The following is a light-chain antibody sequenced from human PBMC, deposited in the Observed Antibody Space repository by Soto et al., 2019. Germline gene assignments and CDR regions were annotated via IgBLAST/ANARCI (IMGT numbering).Light chain of an antibody. CDR1: QSIDSNY. CDR2: DIS. Sequence: EIVLTQSPGTLSLSPGERATLSCRTSQSIDSNYLAWYQQKPGQAPRLLMYDISSRATGIPDRFSGSGSGTDFTLTNSRLEPEDFAVYYCQRSSAFGQGTKVEIK. CDR3: QRSSA. V-gene: IGKV3-20*01. J-gene: IGKJ1*01.